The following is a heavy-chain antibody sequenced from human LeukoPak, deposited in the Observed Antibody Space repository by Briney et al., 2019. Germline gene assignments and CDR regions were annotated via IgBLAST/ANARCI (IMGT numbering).Heavy chain of an antibody. D-gene: IGHD3-22*01. CDR2: INSDGSST. Sequence: GGTLRLSCAASGFTFSSYGMHWVRQAPGKGLVWVSRINSDGSSTSYADSVKGRFTISRDNAKNTLYLQMNSLRAEDTAVYYCASDLYYYDSSGYYVGSPWGQGTLVTVSS. J-gene: IGHJ5*02. CDR3: ASDLYYYDSSGYYVGSP. V-gene: IGHV3-74*01. CDR1: GFTFSSYG.